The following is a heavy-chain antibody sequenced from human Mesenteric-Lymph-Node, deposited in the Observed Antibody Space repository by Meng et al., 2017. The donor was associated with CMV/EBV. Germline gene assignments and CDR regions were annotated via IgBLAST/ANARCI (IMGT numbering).Heavy chain of an antibody. CDR2: ITTYNDNT. CDR3: ARERGYCSSIDCYKEGMDV. Sequence: ASVKVSCKASGYTFTTYGISWVRQAPGQGLEWMGWITTYNDNTLYAQKLQGRVTMTTDTSTNTAYMELRSLTSDDTATYYCARERGYCSSIDCYKEGMDVWGQGTTVTVSS. D-gene: IGHD2-2*01. J-gene: IGHJ6*02. CDR1: GYTFTTYG. V-gene: IGHV1-18*01.